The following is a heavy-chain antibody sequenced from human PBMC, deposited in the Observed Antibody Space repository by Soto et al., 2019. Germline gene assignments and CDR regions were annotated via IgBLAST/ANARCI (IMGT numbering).Heavy chain of an antibody. V-gene: IGHV3-30-3*01. CDR3: ARIPPAPIKRGYYDSSGYSDDWFDP. Sequence: GGSLRLSCAASGFTFSSYAMHWVRQAPGKGLEWVAVISYDGSNKYYADSVKGRFTISRDNSKNTLYLQMNSLRAEDTAVYYCARIPPAPIKRGYYDSSGYSDDWFDPWGQGTLVTVS. CDR2: ISYDGSNK. CDR1: GFTFSSYA. J-gene: IGHJ5*02. D-gene: IGHD3-22*01.